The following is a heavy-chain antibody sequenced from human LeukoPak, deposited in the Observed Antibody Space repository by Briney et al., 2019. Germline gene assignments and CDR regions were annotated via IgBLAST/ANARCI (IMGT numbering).Heavy chain of an antibody. Sequence: ASVKVSCKASGYTFTSYYMHWVRQAPGQGLEWMGIINPSGGSTSYAQKFQGRVTMTRDTSTSTVYMELSSLRPEDTAVYYCAGPGVDTAWGGYYFDYWGQGTLVTVSS. CDR3: AGPGVDTAWGGYYFDY. D-gene: IGHD5-18*01. V-gene: IGHV1-46*01. J-gene: IGHJ4*02. CDR2: INPSGGST. CDR1: GYTFTSYY.